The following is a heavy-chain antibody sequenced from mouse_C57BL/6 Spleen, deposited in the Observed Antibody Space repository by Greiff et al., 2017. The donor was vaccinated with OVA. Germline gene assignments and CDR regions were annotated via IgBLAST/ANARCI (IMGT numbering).Heavy chain of an antibody. V-gene: IGHV1-72*01. Sequence: QVQLQQPGAELVKPGASVKLSCKASGYTFTSYWMHWVKQRPGRGLEWIGRIDPNSGGTKYNEMIKSKATLTVNKPSSTAYTQLSSLTSEDSAVYDCASHDYGSSYDYAMDYWGQGTAVTVSS. J-gene: IGHJ4*01. CDR3: ASHDYGSSYDYAMDY. CDR1: GYTFTSYW. CDR2: IDPNSGGT. D-gene: IGHD1-1*01.